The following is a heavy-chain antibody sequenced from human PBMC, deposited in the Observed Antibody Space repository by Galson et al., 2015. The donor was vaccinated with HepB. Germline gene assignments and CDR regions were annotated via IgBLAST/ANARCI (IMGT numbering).Heavy chain of an antibody. D-gene: IGHD4-23*01. J-gene: IGHJ6*02. V-gene: IGHV3-23*01. Sequence: SLRLSCAASEFTFSNYAMTWVRQAPGKGLEWVSTISGTGMTTYYADSVKGRFTISRDNSKMTLDLQMNSLRAEDTAVYYCTTVVTRYYYYYGMDVWGQGTTVTVSS. CDR2: ISGTGMTT. CDR1: EFTFSNYA. CDR3: TTVVTRYYYYYGMDV.